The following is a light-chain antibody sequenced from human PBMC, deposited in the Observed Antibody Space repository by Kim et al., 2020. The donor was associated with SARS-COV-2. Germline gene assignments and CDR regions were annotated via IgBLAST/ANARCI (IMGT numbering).Light chain of an antibody. Sequence: ASVGDRFSITCRASQSISSYLNWYQQKPGKAPKLLIYAASSLQSGVPSRFSGSGSGTDFTLTISSLQPEDFAAYYCQQSYSTPSTFGQGT. V-gene: IGKV1-39*01. CDR2: AAS. CDR1: QSISSY. J-gene: IGKJ1*01. CDR3: QQSYSTPST.